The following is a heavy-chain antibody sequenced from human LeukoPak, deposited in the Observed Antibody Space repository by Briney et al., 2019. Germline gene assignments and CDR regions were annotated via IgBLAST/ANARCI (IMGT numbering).Heavy chain of an antibody. Sequence: ASVKVSCNASGYTFTGYYMHWVRQAPGQGLEWMGWINPNSGGTNYAQKFQGRVTMTRGTSISTAYMELSRLRSDDTAVYYCARAAVPAAHPYFDYWGQGTLVTVSS. D-gene: IGHD2-2*01. J-gene: IGHJ4*02. CDR2: INPNSGGT. V-gene: IGHV1-2*02. CDR3: ARAAVPAAHPYFDY. CDR1: GYTFTGYY.